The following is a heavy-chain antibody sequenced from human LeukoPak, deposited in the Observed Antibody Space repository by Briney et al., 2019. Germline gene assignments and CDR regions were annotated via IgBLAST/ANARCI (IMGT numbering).Heavy chain of an antibody. V-gene: IGHV4-38-2*02. CDR3: ARGTYGYYMDV. D-gene: IGHD4-17*01. Sequence: SETLSLTSSGSNYSISNSLYWGWLRQPPGKGLEWIGSIYRSGSTFYNPSLKRPVTISLYTSTNQFSLKLRSVTAGDRAVYFCARGTYGYYMDVWGKGTTVTVCS. CDR1: NYSISNSLY. CDR2: IYRSGST. J-gene: IGHJ6*03.